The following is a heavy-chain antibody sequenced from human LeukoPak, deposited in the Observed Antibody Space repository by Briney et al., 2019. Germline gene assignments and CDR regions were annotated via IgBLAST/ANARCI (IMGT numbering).Heavy chain of an antibody. D-gene: IGHD3-22*01. CDR1: GASISSGDYS. CDR3: ARGDLYDSAGYYFDY. Sequence: PPETLSLTCVISGASISSGDYSWNWIRQPPGTGLEWIGYISHSGNTYYNPSLKSRVTISVDRSKNHFSLKLSSVTAADTAVYYCARGDLYDSAGYYFDYWGQGTLVTVSS. CDR2: ISHSGNT. J-gene: IGHJ4*02. V-gene: IGHV4-30-2*01.